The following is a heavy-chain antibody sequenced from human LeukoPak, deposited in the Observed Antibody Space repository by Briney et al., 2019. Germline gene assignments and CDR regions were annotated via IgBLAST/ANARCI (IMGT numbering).Heavy chain of an antibody. Sequence: PSETLSLTCIVPGGSISSGDYSWSWIRQPPGMGLERLGNIYYSGSTYYYPSLKIRVTMTVDTSKNLFSLKLSSVTASVTAVYYCARESRITIFGVVTYYFDFWGQGTLVTVSS. CDR1: GGSISSGDYS. CDR2: IYYSGST. J-gene: IGHJ4*02. D-gene: IGHD3-3*01. V-gene: IGHV4-30-4*08. CDR3: ARESRITIFGVVTYYFDF.